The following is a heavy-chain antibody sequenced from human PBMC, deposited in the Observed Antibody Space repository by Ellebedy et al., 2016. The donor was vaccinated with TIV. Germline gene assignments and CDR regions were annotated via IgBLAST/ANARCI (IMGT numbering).Heavy chain of an antibody. CDR2: ISPYSGNT. CDR1: GGTFSSFA. D-gene: IGHD3-9*01. Sequence: ASVKVSCKASGGTFSSFAISWVRQAPGQGLEWMGWISPYSGNTKFPQKLQGSVTMTTDTSTSTAYMDLRSLKSDDTGFYYCARDSRYDWGYFDLWGRGTLVTVSS. CDR3: ARDSRYDWGYFDL. V-gene: IGHV1-18*01. J-gene: IGHJ2*01.